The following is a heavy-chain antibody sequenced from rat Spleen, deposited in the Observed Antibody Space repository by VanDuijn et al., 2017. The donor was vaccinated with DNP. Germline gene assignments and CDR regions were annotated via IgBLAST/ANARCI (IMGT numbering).Heavy chain of an antibody. V-gene: IGHV5-27*01. J-gene: IGHJ2*01. CDR3: TTRGDY. Sequence: EAQLVQSGGGLVQPGRSLKLSCAASGFSFSHYYMAWVRQAPQRGLEWVASISTSGTTTYYQATVKGRFTLSRDNAKNSLYLQMNSLRSEDTATFYCTTRGDYWGQGVMVTVSS. CDR1: GFSFSHYY. CDR2: ISTSGTTT.